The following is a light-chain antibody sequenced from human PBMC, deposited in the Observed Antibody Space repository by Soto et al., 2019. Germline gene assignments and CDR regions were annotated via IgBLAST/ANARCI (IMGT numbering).Light chain of an antibody. CDR3: QQYGSSPST. J-gene: IGKJ1*01. V-gene: IGKV3-20*01. CDR1: QSVSSNY. Sequence: EIVLTQSPGTLSLSPGERATLSCRASQSVSSNYITWYQQKPGQAPRRLIFGASSRATGIPDRFSGSGSGTDFTLTISRLEPEDFAVYYCQQYGSSPSTFSQGTKVEIK. CDR2: GAS.